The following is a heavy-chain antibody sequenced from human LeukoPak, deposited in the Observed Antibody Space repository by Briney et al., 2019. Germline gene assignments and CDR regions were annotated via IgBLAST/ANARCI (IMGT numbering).Heavy chain of an antibody. J-gene: IGHJ4*02. Sequence: PSETLSLTCTVSGDSILTRTYYWAWIRQPPGRGLEWIGSIYYSGTTYYNPSLKSRVTISVDTSENQFSLELHSVTATDTAVYYCARRINYFDYWGLGTLVTVSS. CDR1: GDSILTRTYY. D-gene: IGHD5-24*01. CDR2: IYYSGTT. V-gene: IGHV4-39*01. CDR3: ARRINYFDY.